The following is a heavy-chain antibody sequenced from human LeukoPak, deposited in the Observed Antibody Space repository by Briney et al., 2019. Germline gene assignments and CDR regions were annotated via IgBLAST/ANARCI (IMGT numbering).Heavy chain of an antibody. Sequence: PGGSLRLSCAASGFTFSSYAMHWVRQAPGKGLEWVAVISYDGSNKYYADSVKGRFTISRDNSKNTVYLQMNSLRAEDTAVYYCAKDNAYYYADYWGQGALVTVSS. CDR1: GFTFSSYA. CDR3: AKDNAYYYADY. CDR2: ISYDGSNK. J-gene: IGHJ4*02. D-gene: IGHD3-10*01. V-gene: IGHV3-30-3*01.